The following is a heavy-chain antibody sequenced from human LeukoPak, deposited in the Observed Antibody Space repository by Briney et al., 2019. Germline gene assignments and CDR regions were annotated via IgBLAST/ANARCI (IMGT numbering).Heavy chain of an antibody. J-gene: IGHJ4*02. CDR1: GYTFTGYY. Sequence: ASVKVSCKASGYTFTGYYMHWVRQAPGQGLEWMGWINPNSGGTNYAQKFQGRVTMTRDTSISTAYMELSRLRSDDTDVYYCARVGRHYDILSPDYWGQGTLVTVSS. D-gene: IGHD3-9*01. CDR3: ARVGRHYDILSPDY. CDR2: INPNSGGT. V-gene: IGHV1-2*02.